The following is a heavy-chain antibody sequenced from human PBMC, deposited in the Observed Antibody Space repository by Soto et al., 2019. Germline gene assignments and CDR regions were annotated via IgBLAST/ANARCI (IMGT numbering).Heavy chain of an antibody. J-gene: IGHJ5*02. Sequence: PSETLSLTCTVSGGSIISGDYYWSWIRQPPGKGLEWIGDIYYSGSTYYNPSLKSRVTISVDTSKNQFSLKLSSVTAADTAVYYCARGLPAAIGWFDPWGQGTLVTVSS. V-gene: IGHV4-30-4*01. CDR2: IYYSGST. CDR3: ARGLPAAIGWFDP. D-gene: IGHD2-2*01. CDR1: GGSIISGDYY.